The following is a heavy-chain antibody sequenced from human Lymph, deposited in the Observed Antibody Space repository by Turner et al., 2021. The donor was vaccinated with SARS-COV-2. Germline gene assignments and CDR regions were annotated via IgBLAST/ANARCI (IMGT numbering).Heavy chain of an antibody. D-gene: IGHD2-21*02. CDR1: GGSMNSNY. CDR3: ARETVNNWVDP. J-gene: IGHJ5*02. Sequence: QVQLQKSGPRLVKPSETLPLTCTVSGGSMNSNYWSWIRQPPGKRLEWIRYIYYRGSTNYNPSLESRVTISVDTSRNQFSLNLTSVTAADTAIYYCARETVNNWVDPWGQGTLVTVSS. CDR2: IYYRGST. V-gene: IGHV4-59*01.